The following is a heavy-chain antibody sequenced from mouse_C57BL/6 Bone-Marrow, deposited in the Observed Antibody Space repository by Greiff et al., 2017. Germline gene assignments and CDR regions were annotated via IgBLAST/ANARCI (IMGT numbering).Heavy chain of an antibody. CDR2: ISSGGDYI. CDR1: GFTFSSYA. J-gene: IGHJ2*01. CDR3: TRDQVYAYDGNYFDY. Sequence: DVQLVESGEGLVKPGGSLKLSCAASGFTFSSYAMSWVRQTPEKRLEWVAYISSGGDYIYYAYTVKGRFTISRDNDRNTLYLQMRSLKSEDTAMYYCTRDQVYAYDGNYFDYWGQGTTRTVSS. D-gene: IGHD2-12*01. V-gene: IGHV5-9-1*02.